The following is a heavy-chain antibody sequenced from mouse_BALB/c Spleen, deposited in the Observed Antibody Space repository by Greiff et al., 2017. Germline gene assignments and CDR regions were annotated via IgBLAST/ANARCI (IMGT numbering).Heavy chain of an antibody. CDR3: ARGANWEDYYAMDY. Sequence: EVQLQQSGPELVKPGASVKISCKASGYTFTDYNMHWVKQSHGKSLEWIGYIYPYNGGTGYNQKFKSKATLTVDNSSSTAYMELRSLTSEDSAVYYCARGANWEDYYAMDYWGQGTSVTVSS. CDR1: GYTFTDYN. D-gene: IGHD4-1*01. J-gene: IGHJ4*01. V-gene: IGHV1S29*02. CDR2: IYPYNGGT.